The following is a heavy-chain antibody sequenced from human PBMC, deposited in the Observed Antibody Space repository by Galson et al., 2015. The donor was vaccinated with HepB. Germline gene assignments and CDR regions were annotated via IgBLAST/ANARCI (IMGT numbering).Heavy chain of an antibody. CDR1: GFSLNINGMC. D-gene: IGHD6-19*01. J-gene: IGHJ3*01. Sequence: PALVKPTQTLTLTCSFSGFSLNINGMCVSWIRQPPGKALEWLARIDWGDDKYYNKSLKTRLTLSKDTSKNQVVLKMTNMDPVDTGTYFCARTPEAGTDAFDVWGQGALVTVSS. CDR3: ARTPEAGTDAFDV. V-gene: IGHV2-70*11. CDR2: IDWGDDK.